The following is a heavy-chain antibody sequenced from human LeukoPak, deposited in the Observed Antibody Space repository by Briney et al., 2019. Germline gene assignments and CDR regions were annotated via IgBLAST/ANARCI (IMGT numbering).Heavy chain of an antibody. D-gene: IGHD4-17*01. V-gene: IGHV1-2*02. CDR2: INPNSVGT. CDR1: GYTFTGYN. Sequence: ASLKVSCKASGYTFTGYNMHCVRQAPGQGLEWMGWINPNSVGTNTAQKFQGRVTMTRDTSISTAYMELSRVRSDDTAVYYCASLATPDGDAPDYWGQGTLVTVSS. J-gene: IGHJ4*02. CDR3: ASLATPDGDAPDY.